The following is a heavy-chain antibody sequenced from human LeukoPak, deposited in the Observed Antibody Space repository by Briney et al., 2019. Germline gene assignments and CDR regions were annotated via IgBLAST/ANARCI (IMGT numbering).Heavy chain of an antibody. CDR2: ISSSDSTI. D-gene: IGHD6-13*01. Sequence: PGGSRRLSCAASGFTFSSYEMNWVRQAPGKGLEWVSYISSSDSTIYYADSVKGRFTISRDNAKNTLYLQMNSLRAEDTAVNYCASAVGMGCSWYHLGYWGQGTLVTVSS. CDR1: GFTFSSYE. V-gene: IGHV3-48*03. CDR3: ASAVGMGCSWYHLGY. J-gene: IGHJ4*02.